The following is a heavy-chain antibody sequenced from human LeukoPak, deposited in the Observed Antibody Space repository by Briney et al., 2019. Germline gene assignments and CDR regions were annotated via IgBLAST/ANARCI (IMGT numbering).Heavy chain of an antibody. D-gene: IGHD3-22*01. CDR2: IYSDNT. V-gene: IGHV3-53*01. J-gene: IGHJ4*02. Sequence: GGSLRLSCTVSGFTVSSNFMSWVRQAPGKGLEWVSFIYSDNTHYSDSVKGRFTISRDNSKNTLYLQMNSLRAEDTAVYYCARGDSSGYYANTPLYWGQGTLVTVSS. CDR3: ARGDSSGYYANTPLY. CDR1: GFTVSSNF.